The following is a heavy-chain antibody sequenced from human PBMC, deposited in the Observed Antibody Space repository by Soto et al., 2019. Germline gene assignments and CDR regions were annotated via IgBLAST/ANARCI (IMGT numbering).Heavy chain of an antibody. CDR1: GFNFSSYG. CDR3: AANFDF. V-gene: IGHV3-33*01. J-gene: IGHJ4*02. CDR2: IWYDGSNK. Sequence: GGSLRLSCAASGFNFSSYGMHWVRQAPGKGLEWVAVIWYDGSNKYYADSVKGRFTISRDNSKNSLYLQMNSLRADDTAVYYCAANFDFWGQGTLVTVSS.